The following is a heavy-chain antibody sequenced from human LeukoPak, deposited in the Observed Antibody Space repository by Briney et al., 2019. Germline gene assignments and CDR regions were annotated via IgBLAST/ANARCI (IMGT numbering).Heavy chain of an antibody. CDR2: ISAYNGNT. D-gene: IGHD3-10*01. Sequence: ASVKVSCKASGYTFTSYGISWVRQAPGQGLEWMGWISAYNGNTNYAQKLQGRVTMTTDTSTSTAYMELRSLRSDDTAVYYCARGHIPMVRGVITLDYWGQGTLVTVSS. J-gene: IGHJ4*02. V-gene: IGHV1-18*01. CDR1: GYTFTSYG. CDR3: ARGHIPMVRGVITLDY.